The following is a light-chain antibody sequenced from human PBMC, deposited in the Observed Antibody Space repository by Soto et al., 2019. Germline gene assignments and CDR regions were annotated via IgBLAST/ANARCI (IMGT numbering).Light chain of an antibody. CDR3: QQYYNWPRT. CDR1: HIVSSN. CDR2: GAS. J-gene: IGKJ5*01. V-gene: IGKV3-15*01. Sequence: EVGMTQSPATLSVSPGERATLSCRASHIVSSNLALYQQKPCQAPRLLIYGASTRATGIPARFSGSGSGTEFTLTINSLQAEDSAVYYCQQYYNWPRTFGQGTRLEI.